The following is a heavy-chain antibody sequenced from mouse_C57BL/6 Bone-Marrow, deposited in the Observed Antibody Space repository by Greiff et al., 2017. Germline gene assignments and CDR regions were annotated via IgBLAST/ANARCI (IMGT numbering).Heavy chain of an antibody. J-gene: IGHJ2*01. V-gene: IGHV1-50*01. CDR2: IDPSDSYT. Sequence: QVQLQQPGAELVKPGASVKLSCKASGYTFTSYWMQWVKQRPGQGLAWIGEIDPSDSYTNYNQKFKGKATLTVDTSSSTAYMQLSSLTSEDSAVYYCARIYYFDYWGQGTTLTVSS. CDR3: ARIYYFDY. CDR1: GYTFTSYW.